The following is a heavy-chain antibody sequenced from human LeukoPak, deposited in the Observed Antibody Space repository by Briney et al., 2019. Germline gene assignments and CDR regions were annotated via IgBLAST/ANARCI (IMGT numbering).Heavy chain of an antibody. CDR3: ASYPHIVVVVAAKYLDY. Sequence: SETLSLTCTVSGGSISSSSYYWGWIRQPPGKGLEWIGSVYYSGSTYYNPSLKSRVTISVDTSKNQFSLKLSSVTAADTAVYYCASYPHIVVVVAAKYLDYWGQGTLVTVSS. CDR1: GGSISSSSYY. D-gene: IGHD2-15*01. V-gene: IGHV4-39*07. CDR2: VYYSGST. J-gene: IGHJ4*02.